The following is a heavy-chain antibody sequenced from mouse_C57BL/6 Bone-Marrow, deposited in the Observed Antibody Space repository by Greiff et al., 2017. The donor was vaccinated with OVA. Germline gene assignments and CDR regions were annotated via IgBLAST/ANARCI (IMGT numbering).Heavy chain of an antibody. V-gene: IGHV1-19*01. CDR2: INPYNGGT. D-gene: IGHD1-1*01. CDR1: GYTFTDYY. Sequence: SGPVLVKPGASVKMSCKASGYTFTDYYMNWVKQSHGKSLEWIGVINPYNGGTSYNQKFKGKATLTVDKSSSTAYMELNSLTSEDSAVYYGARGYYGSSYYFDYWGQGTTLTVSS. J-gene: IGHJ2*01. CDR3: ARGYYGSSYYFDY.